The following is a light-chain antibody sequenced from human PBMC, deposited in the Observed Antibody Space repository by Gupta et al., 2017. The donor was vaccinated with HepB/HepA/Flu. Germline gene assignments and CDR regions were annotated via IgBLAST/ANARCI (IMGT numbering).Light chain of an antibody. J-gene: IGKJ5*01. CDR2: GTS. Sequence: EIVLTQSPDTLSLSPGERATLSCRASQSVTGRYLAWYQQKPGQAPRLLMYGTSSRATGIPDRFSGSGSGTDFTLTISRLEPEDFAMYYCQQYITSPVTFGQGTRVEIK. CDR3: QQYITSPVT. V-gene: IGKV3-20*01. CDR1: QSVTGRY.